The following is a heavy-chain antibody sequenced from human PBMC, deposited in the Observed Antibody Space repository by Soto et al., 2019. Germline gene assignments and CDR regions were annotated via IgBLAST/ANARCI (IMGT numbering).Heavy chain of an antibody. CDR3: ARANSGYCSGGSCYSDWFDP. D-gene: IGHD2-15*01. CDR2: ISSSSSYI. CDR1: GFTFSSYS. Sequence: EVQLVESGGGLVKPGGSLRLSCAASGFTFSSYSMNWVRQAPGKGLEWVSSISSSSSYIYYTDSVKGRFTISRDNAKNSLYLQMNSLRAEDTAVYYCARANSGYCSGGSCYSDWFDPWGQGTLVTVSS. J-gene: IGHJ5*02. V-gene: IGHV3-21*01.